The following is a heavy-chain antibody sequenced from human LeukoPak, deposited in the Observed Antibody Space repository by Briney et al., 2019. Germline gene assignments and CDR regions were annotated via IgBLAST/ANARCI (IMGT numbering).Heavy chain of an antibody. CDR1: GFTFSSYG. V-gene: IGHV3-30*02. Sequence: AGGSLRLSCAASGFTFSSYGMHWVRQAPGKGLEWVAFIRYDGSNKYYADSVKGRFTISRDNAKNSLYLQMNSLRAEDSAVYYCARGPMKFFDYWGQGTLVTVSS. CDR3: ARGPMKFFDY. CDR2: IRYDGSNK. J-gene: IGHJ4*02. D-gene: IGHD3-10*01.